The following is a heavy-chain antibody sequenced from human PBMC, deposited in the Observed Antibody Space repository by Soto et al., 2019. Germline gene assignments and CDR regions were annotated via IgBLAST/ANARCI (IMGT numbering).Heavy chain of an antibody. Sequence: EVQLVETGGGLIQPGGSLRLSCAASGFTVNNNYMSWVRQAPGKGLEWVSVIFSGGSTYYADAVKGRFTISRDNSKNTLDLQMNSLRAEDTAVYYCTRDLPGYGSSWPREWGQGTLVTVSS. CDR2: IFSGGST. CDR3: TRDLPGYGSSWPRE. J-gene: IGHJ4*02. D-gene: IGHD6-13*01. CDR1: GFTVNNNY. V-gene: IGHV3-53*02.